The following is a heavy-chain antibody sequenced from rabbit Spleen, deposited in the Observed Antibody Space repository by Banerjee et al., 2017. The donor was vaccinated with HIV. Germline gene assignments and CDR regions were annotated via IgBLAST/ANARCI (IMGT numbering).Heavy chain of an antibody. CDR3: ARGSAAMTMVITGYYLNL. D-gene: IGHD2-1*01. CDR1: GFSFSTSYY. Sequence: QSLEESGGDMVKPGASLTLTCTASGFSFSTSYYICWVRQAPGKGPEWIGCIYPDGSGSTAYATWAKGRFTISKTLSTTVTLQMTSLTAADTATYFCARGSAAMTMVITGYYLNLWGPGTLVTVS. CDR2: IYPDGSGST. J-gene: IGHJ4*01. V-gene: IGHV1S40*01.